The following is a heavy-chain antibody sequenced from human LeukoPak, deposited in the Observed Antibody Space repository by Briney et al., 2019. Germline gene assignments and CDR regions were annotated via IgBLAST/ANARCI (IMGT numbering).Heavy chain of an antibody. J-gene: IGHJ4*02. V-gene: IGHV4-39*01. CDR3: AKSGGYGLIDY. CDR2: IYYTGNT. Sequence: SETLSLTCTVSGDSISTGTYYWSWIRQPPGKGLEWIGNIYYTGNTYYNASLQSRVTISIDTSKNQFSLRLNSVTAADTAMYYCAKSGGYGLIDYWGQGTLVTVSS. D-gene: IGHD1-26*01. CDR1: GDSISTGTYY.